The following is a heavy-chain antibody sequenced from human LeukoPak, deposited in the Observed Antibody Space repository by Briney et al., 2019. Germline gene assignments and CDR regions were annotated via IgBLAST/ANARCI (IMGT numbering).Heavy chain of an antibody. D-gene: IGHD6-19*01. CDR2: TKHDGSEQ. CDR1: GFIFTSNR. Sequence: GGSLRLSCAASGFIFTSNRMNWVRQAPGKGLEWVANTKHDGSEQIYVDSVKGRFTISRDNAKDSVYLQMNSLRAEDTAVYYCAKRGGSSGGGFDYWGQGTLVTVSS. CDR3: AKRGGSSGGGFDY. V-gene: IGHV3-7*01. J-gene: IGHJ4*02.